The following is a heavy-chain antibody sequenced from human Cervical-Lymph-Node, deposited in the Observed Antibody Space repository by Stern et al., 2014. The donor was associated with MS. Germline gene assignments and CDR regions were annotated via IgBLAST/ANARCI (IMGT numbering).Heavy chain of an antibody. CDR1: GFTFTDYF. CDR3: ASPRYFTSSGCFGDAFDV. D-gene: IGHD2-2*01. V-gene: IGHV3-11*01. CDR2: ISGSGSII. J-gene: IGHJ3*01. Sequence: VQLVESGGGLVKPGGSLRLSCAASGFTFTDYFLSWIRQAPGKGLEWISYISGSGSIIYYADSVKGRFPISRDNAENSLYLHMNSVRVEDTALYYCASPRYFTSSGCFGDAFDVWGQGTMVTASS.